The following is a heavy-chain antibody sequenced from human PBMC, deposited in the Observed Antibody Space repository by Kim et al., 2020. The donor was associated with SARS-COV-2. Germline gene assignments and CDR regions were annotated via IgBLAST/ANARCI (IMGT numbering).Heavy chain of an antibody. D-gene: IGHD2-2*02. CDR1: GGSFSGYH. CDR2: IKHSGST. Sequence: SETLSLTCAVYGGSFSGYHWSWIRQPPGKGLEWIGEIKHSGSTNYNPSLKSRVTMSVDTSKSQFSLKLRSLTAADTAVYYCARGRAGVVTSPILGIGTHYDYYAMDVWGQGTTVTVSS. J-gene: IGHJ6*02. CDR3: ARGRAGVVTSPILGIGTHYDYYAMDV. V-gene: IGHV4-34*01.